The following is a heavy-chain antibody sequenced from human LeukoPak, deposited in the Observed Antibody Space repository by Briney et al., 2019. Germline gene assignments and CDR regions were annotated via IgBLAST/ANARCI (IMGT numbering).Heavy chain of an antibody. J-gene: IGHJ4*02. Sequence: SETLSLTCTVSGVSITNYYWAWIRQPAGKGLEWIGRMYISGSTNYNPSFKSRVSISIDKTNNQFSLKLRSVTAADTAVYYCARDYLVGAPLDSWGQGTLVTVSS. CDR1: GVSITNYY. D-gene: IGHD1-26*01. CDR3: ARDYLVGAPLDS. V-gene: IGHV4-4*07. CDR2: MYISGST.